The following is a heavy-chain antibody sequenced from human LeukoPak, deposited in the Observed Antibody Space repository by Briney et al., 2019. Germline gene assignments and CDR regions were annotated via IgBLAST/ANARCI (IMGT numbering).Heavy chain of an antibody. Sequence: SETLSLTCAVYGGSFSGYYWSWIRQPPGKGLEWIGEINHSGSTNYNPSLKSRVTISVDTSKNQFSLKLSSVTAADTAVYYWGRGRGSSSPVYYYYGMDVWGQGTTVTVSS. CDR1: GGSFSGYY. CDR2: INHSGST. V-gene: IGHV4-34*01. CDR3: GRGRGSSSPVYYYYGMDV. J-gene: IGHJ6*02. D-gene: IGHD1-26*01.